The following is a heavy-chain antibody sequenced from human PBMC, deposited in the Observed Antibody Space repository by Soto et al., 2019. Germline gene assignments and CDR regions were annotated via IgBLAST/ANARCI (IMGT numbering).Heavy chain of an antibody. V-gene: IGHV4-59*01. CDR1: GGSISSYY. D-gene: IGHD2-2*01. CDR2: ISYSGST. Sequence: QVQLQESGPGLVKPSVTLSLTCSVSGGSISSYYWSWIRQPPGKGLEWIGYISYSGSTNYSPSLQSRVTISVDTSRNQFSLKVTSVTAADTAVYYCARDSGYCSTTTCSAPFDPWGQGTLVTVSS. CDR3: ARDSGYCSTTTCSAPFDP. J-gene: IGHJ5*02.